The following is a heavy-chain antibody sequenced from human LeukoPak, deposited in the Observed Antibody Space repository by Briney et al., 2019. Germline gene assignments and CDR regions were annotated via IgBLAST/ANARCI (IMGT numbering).Heavy chain of an antibody. CDR3: AEGRGSMIVVVICDY. CDR2: ISGSGGST. J-gene: IGHJ4*02. D-gene: IGHD3-22*01. CDR1: GFTFSSYV. V-gene: IGHV3-23*01. Sequence: PGGSLRLSCAASGFTFSSYVLSCVRPAPGKGLEWVSAISGSGGSTYYADSVKGRFTISRDNSKNTLYLQMNSLTAEDTAVYYCAEGRGSMIVVVICDYWGQGTLVTVSS.